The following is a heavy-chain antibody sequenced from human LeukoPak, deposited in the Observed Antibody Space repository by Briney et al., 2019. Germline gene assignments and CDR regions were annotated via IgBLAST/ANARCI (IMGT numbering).Heavy chain of an antibody. CDR1: GYTFTSYG. J-gene: IGHJ4*02. CDR2: ISTYNGKT. CDR3: ARDPPRIAVAGTGDY. V-gene: IGHV1-18*01. D-gene: IGHD6-19*01. Sequence: ASVTVSCKTSGYTFTSYGISWVRQAPGQGLEWMVWISTYNGKTDYAQNFQGRVTMTKDTSTSTAYMELRSLRFDDPAVYYCARDPPRIAVAGTGDYWGQGPLVTVSS.